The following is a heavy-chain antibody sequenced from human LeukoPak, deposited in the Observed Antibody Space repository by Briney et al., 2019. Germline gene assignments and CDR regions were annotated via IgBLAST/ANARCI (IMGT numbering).Heavy chain of an antibody. CDR1: GFTFSSLA. CDR3: AKCFRERKCSYFDY. J-gene: IGHJ4*02. D-gene: IGHD2-15*01. Sequence: PGGSLRLSCAASGFTFSSLAMTWVRQAPGKGLEWVSVITGNGRNTYHADSVKGRFTISRDNSKNTLYLQMNSLRAEDTAVYYCAKCFRERKCSYFDYWGQGTLVTVSS. CDR2: ITGNGRNT. V-gene: IGHV3-23*01.